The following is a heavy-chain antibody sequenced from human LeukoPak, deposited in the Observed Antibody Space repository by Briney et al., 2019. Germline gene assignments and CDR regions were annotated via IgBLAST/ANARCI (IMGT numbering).Heavy chain of an antibody. CDR2: IYYSGST. Sequence: SETLSLTCAVSGCSISSSGYYWGWIRQPPGKGLEWIGSIYYSGSTYYNPSLKSRVTISVDTSKNQFSLKLSSVTAADTDVYYCARVILGYCSGGSCPTMHFDYWGQGTLVTVSS. J-gene: IGHJ4*02. V-gene: IGHV4-39*01. D-gene: IGHD2-15*01. CDR3: ARVILGYCSGGSCPTMHFDY. CDR1: GCSISSSGYY.